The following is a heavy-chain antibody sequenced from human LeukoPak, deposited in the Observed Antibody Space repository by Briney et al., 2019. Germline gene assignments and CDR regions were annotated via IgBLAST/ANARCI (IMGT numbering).Heavy chain of an antibody. J-gene: IGHJ4*02. Sequence: GRSLRLSRAASGFTFSSYWMSWVRQAPGKGLEWVANIKQDGSEKYYVDSVKGRFTISRDNAKNSLYLQMNSLRAEDTAVYYCARDRTTIFGVVLDYWGQGTLVTVSS. D-gene: IGHD3-3*01. CDR3: ARDRTTIFGVVLDY. V-gene: IGHV3-7*01. CDR1: GFTFSSYW. CDR2: IKQDGSEK.